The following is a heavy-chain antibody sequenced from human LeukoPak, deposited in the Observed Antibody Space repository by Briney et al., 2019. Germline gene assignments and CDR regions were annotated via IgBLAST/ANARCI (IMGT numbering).Heavy chain of an antibody. J-gene: IGHJ4*02. CDR1: GFTFSSYA. CDR3: ARELFGSGSCPDY. Sequence: GGSPRLSCTAPGFTFSSYAIHWIRQAPGKGLEWVALVWHDGSNRYYTDSVKGRFTISRDNSKNTVYLQMNSLRAEDTAVYYCARELFGSGSCPDYWGQGTLVTVSS. V-gene: IGHV3-33*01. CDR2: VWHDGSNR. D-gene: IGHD3-10*01.